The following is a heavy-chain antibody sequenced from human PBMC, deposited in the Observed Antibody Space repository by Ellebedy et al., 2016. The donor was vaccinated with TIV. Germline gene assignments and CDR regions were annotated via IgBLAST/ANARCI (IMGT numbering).Heavy chain of an antibody. D-gene: IGHD3-16*01. J-gene: IGHJ4*02. CDR2: IWYDGSET. CDR1: GFTFTTYG. Sequence: GESLKISCETSGFTFTTYGLQWVRQAPGRGLEWVGVIWYDGSETFYGDSVEGRFTISRDNSKTTVFLHMDNLRAEDTAVYYCARDAHFMIRGSVVDYWGQGTLVTVTS. V-gene: IGHV3-33*01. CDR3: ARDAHFMIRGSVVDY.